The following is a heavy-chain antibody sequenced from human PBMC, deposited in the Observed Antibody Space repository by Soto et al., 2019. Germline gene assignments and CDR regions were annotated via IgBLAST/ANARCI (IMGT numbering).Heavy chain of an antibody. J-gene: IGHJ4*02. CDR1: GFTFSHVW. V-gene: IGHV3-15*07. CDR3: TTDYSDSGSCYVLGY. CDR2: IKSKSAGGTS. D-gene: IGHD3-22*01. Sequence: EVQLVESGGGLVQPGGSLRLSCAASGFTFSHVWMNWVRQAPGKGLEWVGRIKSKSAGGTSDYAAPVKDRFTISRDDAKHTLYLQMNRRRSEDTAMYYWTTDYSDSGSCYVLGYWGQGPLVTVSS.